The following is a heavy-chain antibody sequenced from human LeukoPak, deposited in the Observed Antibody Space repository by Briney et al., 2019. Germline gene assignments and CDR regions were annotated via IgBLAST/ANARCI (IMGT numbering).Heavy chain of an antibody. Sequence: GGSLRLSCAASGFTFSSYAMRWVRQAPGKGLEWVSGISGSGDSTYYADSVKGRFTIARDNSKNTLYLQMNSLRAEDTAVYYCAKGNCRGTSCYSDYWGQGTLVTVSS. V-gene: IGHV3-23*01. CDR3: AKGNCRGTSCYSDY. J-gene: IGHJ4*02. CDR1: GFTFSSYA. CDR2: ISGSGDST. D-gene: IGHD2-2*02.